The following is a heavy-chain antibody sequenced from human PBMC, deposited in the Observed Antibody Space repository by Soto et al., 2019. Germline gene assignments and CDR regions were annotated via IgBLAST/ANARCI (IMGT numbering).Heavy chain of an antibody. V-gene: IGHV4-34*01. D-gene: IGHD3-3*01. CDR2: MNHSGNT. CDR1: GGSFSGYY. Sequence: QVQLQQWGAGLLRPSETLSLTCAVYGGSFSGYYWSWIRQPPGKGLEWIGEMNHSGNTNYNPSLKSRVTISADTSKNQFSLKLSSVTAADTAVYYCARGNEEKRPTIFGVVPRGYNYYMDVWGKGTTVTVYS. J-gene: IGHJ6*03. CDR3: ARGNEEKRPTIFGVVPRGYNYYMDV.